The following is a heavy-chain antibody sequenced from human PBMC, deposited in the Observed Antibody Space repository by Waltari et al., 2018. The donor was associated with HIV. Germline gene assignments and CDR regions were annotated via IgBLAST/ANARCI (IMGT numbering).Heavy chain of an antibody. D-gene: IGHD3-16*01. V-gene: IGHV3-33*06. Sequence: QVYLMESGGGVVQPGGSLKLPSAAPGFPFRGCGMHWVRQAPGKGLEWVAVIWSDGYNKFYADSVRGRFTFSRDNSKYTLSLQMNSLRAEDTALYYCVKERGPFNGFDIWGQGTMVTVSS. J-gene: IGHJ3*02. CDR1: GFPFRGCG. CDR2: IWSDGYNK. CDR3: VKERGPFNGFDI.